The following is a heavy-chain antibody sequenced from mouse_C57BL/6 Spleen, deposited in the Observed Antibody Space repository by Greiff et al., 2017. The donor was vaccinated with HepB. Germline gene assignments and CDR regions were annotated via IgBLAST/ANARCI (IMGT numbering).Heavy chain of an antibody. J-gene: IGHJ2*01. CDR2: IHPSDSDT. CDR1: GYTFTSYW. CDR3: AILGSSGRYFDY. Sequence: VKLQQPGAELVKPGASVKVSCKASGYTFTSYWMHWVKQRPGQGLEWIGRIHPSDSDTNYNQKFKGKATLTVDKSSSTAYMQISSLTSEDSAVYYWAILGSSGRYFDYWGQVTTLTVSS. D-gene: IGHD3-2*02. V-gene: IGHV1-74*01.